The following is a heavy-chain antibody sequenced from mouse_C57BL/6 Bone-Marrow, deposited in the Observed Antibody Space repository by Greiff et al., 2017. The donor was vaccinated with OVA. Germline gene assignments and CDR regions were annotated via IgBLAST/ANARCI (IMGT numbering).Heavy chain of an antibody. J-gene: IGHJ2*01. CDR2: IYPGDGDT. CDR1: GYAFSSYW. Sequence: QVQLQQSGAELVKPGASVKISCKASGYAFSSYWMNWVKQRPGKGLEWIGQIYPGDGDTNYNGKFKGKATLTADKSSSTAYMQLSSLTSEDSAVYFCARPPYYYGSSYVGDYWGQGTTLTVSS. V-gene: IGHV1-80*01. CDR3: ARPPYYYGSSYVGDY. D-gene: IGHD1-1*01.